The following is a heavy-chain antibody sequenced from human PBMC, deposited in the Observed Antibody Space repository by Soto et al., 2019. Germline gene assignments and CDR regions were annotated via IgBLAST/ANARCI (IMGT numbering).Heavy chain of an antibody. D-gene: IGHD3-3*01. Sequence: GASVKVSCKASGYTFTSYGISGVRHAPGQGLEWMGWISAYNGNTNYAQKLQGRVTMTTDTSTSTAYMELRSLRSDDTAVYYCDRDSNAFSRHVHTTNSLDIWGPGTMVTVSS. CDR1: GYTFTSYG. V-gene: IGHV1-18*01. CDR3: DRDSNAFSRHVHTTNSLDI. CDR2: ISAYNGNT. J-gene: IGHJ3*02.